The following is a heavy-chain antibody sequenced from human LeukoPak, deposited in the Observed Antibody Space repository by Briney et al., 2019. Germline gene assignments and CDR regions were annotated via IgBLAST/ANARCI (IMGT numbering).Heavy chain of an antibody. J-gene: IGHJ6*04. Sequence: GGSLRLSCAASGFTFSSYGMHWVRQAPGKGLEWVAVIWYDGSNKYYADSVKGRFTISRDNSKNTLYLQMNSLRAEDTAVYYCARDRDYGSGSYSPYYYYGMDVWGKGTTVTVSS. CDR1: GFTFSSYG. D-gene: IGHD3-10*01. CDR2: IWYDGSNK. CDR3: ARDRDYGSGSYSPYYYYGMDV. V-gene: IGHV3-33*01.